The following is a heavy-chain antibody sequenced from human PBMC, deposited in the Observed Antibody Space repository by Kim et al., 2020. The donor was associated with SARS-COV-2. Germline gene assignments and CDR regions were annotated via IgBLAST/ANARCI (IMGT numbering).Heavy chain of an antibody. Sequence: GGSLRLSCAASGFTFSNYVMIWLRQAPGKGLEWVSSLSGSGGSTYYADSAKGRFTISRDKPKNTLYLQMNSLRAEDTAVYYCAGRAATSNHFDYCGQGT. J-gene: IGHJ4*02. CDR2: LSGSGGST. CDR3: AGRAATSNHFDY. CDR1: GFTFSNYV. V-gene: IGHV3-23*01. D-gene: IGHD6-25*01.